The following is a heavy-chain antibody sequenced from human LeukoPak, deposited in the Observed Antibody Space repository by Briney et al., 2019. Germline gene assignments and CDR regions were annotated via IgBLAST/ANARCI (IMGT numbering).Heavy chain of an antibody. D-gene: IGHD3-10*01. CDR2: IWYDGSNK. CDR1: GFTFSSYG. J-gene: IGHJ4*02. V-gene: IGHV3-33*08. CDR3: ARDTDRGIGYFDY. Sequence: GGSLRLSCGASGFTFSSYGMHWVRQAPGKGLEWVAVIWYDGSNKYYADSVKGRFTISRDNSKNTLYLQMNSLRAEDTAVYYCARDTDRGIGYFDYWGQGTLVTVSS.